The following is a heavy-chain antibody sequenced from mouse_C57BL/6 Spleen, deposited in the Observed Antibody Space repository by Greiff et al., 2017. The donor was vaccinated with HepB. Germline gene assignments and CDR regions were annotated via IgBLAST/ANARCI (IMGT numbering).Heavy chain of an antibody. Sequence: QVHVKQPGTELVKPGASVKLSCKASGYTFTSYWMHWVKQRPGQGLEWIGNINPSNGGTNYNEKFKSKATLTVDKSSSTAYMQLSSLTSEDSAVYYCAREGGSSGYHYWGQGTTLTVSS. J-gene: IGHJ2*01. CDR2: INPSNGGT. V-gene: IGHV1-53*01. D-gene: IGHD3-2*02. CDR3: AREGGSSGYHY. CDR1: GYTFTSYW.